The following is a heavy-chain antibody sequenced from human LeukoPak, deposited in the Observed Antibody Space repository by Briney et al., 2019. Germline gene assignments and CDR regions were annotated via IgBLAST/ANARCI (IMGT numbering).Heavy chain of an antibody. Sequence: SETLPLTCTVSGGSISSYYWSWIRQPPGKGLEWIGYIYYSGSTNYNPSLKSRVTISVDTSKNQFSLKLSSVTAADTAVYYCARDRRVGYFDYWGQGTLVTVSS. D-gene: IGHD1-26*01. V-gene: IGHV4-59*01. CDR1: GGSISSYY. J-gene: IGHJ4*02. CDR3: ARDRRVGYFDY. CDR2: IYYSGST.